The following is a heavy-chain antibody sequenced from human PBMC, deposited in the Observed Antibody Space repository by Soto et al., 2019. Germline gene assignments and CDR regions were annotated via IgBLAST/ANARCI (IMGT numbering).Heavy chain of an antibody. D-gene: IGHD2-2*02. J-gene: IGHJ5*02. Sequence: SETLSLTCTVSGGSVSSVNYYWSWVRQPPGKGLEWIGYLHYSGNTNYNPSLKSRVTISVDTSKNQFSLNVTSMTAADTAVYYCARGPFGYCMSTTCYNRPGPLATWGQGTLVTVSS. V-gene: IGHV4-61*01. CDR3: ARGPFGYCMSTTCYNRPGPLAT. CDR1: GGSVSSVNYY. CDR2: LHYSGNT.